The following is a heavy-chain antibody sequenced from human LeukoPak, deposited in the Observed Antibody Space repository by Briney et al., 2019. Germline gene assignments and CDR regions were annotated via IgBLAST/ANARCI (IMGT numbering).Heavy chain of an antibody. J-gene: IGHJ4*02. Sequence: GGSLRLSCAASGFTFSSYSMNWVRQAPGKGLEWVSYISSSSTIYYADSVKGRFTISRDSAKNSLYLQMNSLRDEDTAVYYCARGLRYDFWSGLYYFDYWGQGTLVTVSS. V-gene: IGHV3-48*02. D-gene: IGHD3-3*01. CDR3: ARGLRYDFWSGLYYFDY. CDR2: ISSSSTI. CDR1: GFTFSSYS.